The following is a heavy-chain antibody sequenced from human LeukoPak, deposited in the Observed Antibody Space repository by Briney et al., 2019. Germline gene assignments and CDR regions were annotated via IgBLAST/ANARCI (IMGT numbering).Heavy chain of an antibody. CDR3: ARGMPMIRKIITAFDV. V-gene: IGHV3-33*05. CDR2: ILYDGSNK. D-gene: IGHD3-10*01. CDR1: GFTFSNYV. Sequence: PGGSLRLSCAASGFTFSNYVMHWVRQAPGKGLEWVALILYDGSNKYSVKGRFTISRDNSKNTLYLEIDSLRAEDTAVYYCARGMPMIRKIITAFDVWGPGTMVTVSS. J-gene: IGHJ3*01.